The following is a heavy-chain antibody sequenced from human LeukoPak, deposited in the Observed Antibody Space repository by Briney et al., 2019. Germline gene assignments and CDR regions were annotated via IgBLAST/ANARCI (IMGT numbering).Heavy chain of an antibody. CDR1: GFTVSSNY. CDR2: IYSGGST. V-gene: IGHV3-66*01. Sequence: GGSLRLSCAASGFTVSSNYMSWVRQAPGKGLEWVSVIYSGGSTYYADSVKGRFTISRDNSKNTLYLQMNSLRAEDTAVYYCASWLRLDAFDIWGQGTMVNVSS. CDR3: ASWLRLDAFDI. J-gene: IGHJ3*02. D-gene: IGHD3-9*01.